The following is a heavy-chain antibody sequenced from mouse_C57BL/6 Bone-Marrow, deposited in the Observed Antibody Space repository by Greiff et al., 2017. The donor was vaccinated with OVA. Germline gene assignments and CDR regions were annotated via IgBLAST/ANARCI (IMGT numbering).Heavy chain of an antibody. D-gene: IGHD4-1*01. CDR3: GVLGRGDY. Sequence: QVQLQQPGAELVRPGTSVKLSCKASGYTFTSYWMHWVKQRPGQGLEWIGVIDPSDSYTNYNQQFKGKATLTVDTSASTAYMQLSSLTSEDSAVYYCGVLGRGDYWGQGTTLTVSS. CDR2: IDPSDSYT. CDR1: GYTFTSYW. V-gene: IGHV1-59*01. J-gene: IGHJ2*01.